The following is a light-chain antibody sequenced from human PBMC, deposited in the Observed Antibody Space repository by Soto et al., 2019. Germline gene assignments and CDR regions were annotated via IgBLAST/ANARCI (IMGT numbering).Light chain of an antibody. CDR1: SSDVGGYSY. CDR2: EVS. J-gene: IGLJ1*01. Sequence: QSALTQPPSASGSPGQSVTISCTGTSSDVGGYSYVSWYQQHPDKAPKLMIYEVSKRPSGVPARFSGSKSGNTASLTVSGLQAEHEADYFGSSYAGTSFGFGTGTKLTVL. CDR3: SSYAGTSFG. V-gene: IGLV2-8*01.